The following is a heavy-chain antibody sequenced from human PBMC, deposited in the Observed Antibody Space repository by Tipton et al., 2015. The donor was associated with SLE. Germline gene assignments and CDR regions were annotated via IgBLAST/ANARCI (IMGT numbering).Heavy chain of an antibody. CDR3: AKDFNKKYYYMAV. V-gene: IGHV3-74*01. CDR2: ISRDGSTT. J-gene: IGHJ6*03. CDR1: GFPFSSYW. Sequence: GSLRLSCAASGFPFSSYWLHWVRQAPGKGLVWISRISRDGSTTYYTDSVKGRFTISRDNAKNTVYLQMNSLKTEDTALYYCAKDFNKKYYYMAVWGKGTTVTVSS.